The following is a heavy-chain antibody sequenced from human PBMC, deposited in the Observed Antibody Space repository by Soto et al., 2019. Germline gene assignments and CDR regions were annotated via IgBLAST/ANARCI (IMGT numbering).Heavy chain of an antibody. CDR1: GFTFRNYW. Sequence: GRSLRRSCAASGFTFRNYWMHWVRQIPGKGPVWVSRINSDGSTTSYADAVKGRFTISRDNAKNTLYLQLNSLRAEDTAVYYCARDFYYDSSGHYGYYFDYWGPGTLVIVS. V-gene: IGHV3-74*01. D-gene: IGHD3-22*01. J-gene: IGHJ4*02. CDR3: ARDFYYDSSGHYGYYFDY. CDR2: INSDGSTT.